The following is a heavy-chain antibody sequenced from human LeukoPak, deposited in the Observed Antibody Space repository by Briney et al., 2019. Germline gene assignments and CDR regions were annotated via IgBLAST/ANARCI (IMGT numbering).Heavy chain of an antibody. D-gene: IGHD6-6*01. CDR2: IYYSGST. CDR1: GGSISSYY. V-gene: IGHV4-59*01. CDR3: ARSSSWFDP. Sequence: SETLSLTCTVSGGSISSYYWSWIRQPPGKGLEWIGYIYYSGSTNYNPSLKSRVTISVDTSKNQFSLKLSSVTAADTAVYYCARSSSWFDPWGQGTLVTVSS. J-gene: IGHJ5*02.